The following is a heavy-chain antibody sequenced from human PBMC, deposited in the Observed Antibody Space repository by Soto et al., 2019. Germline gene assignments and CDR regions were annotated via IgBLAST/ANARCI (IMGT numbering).Heavy chain of an antibody. Sequence: SETLSLTCTVSGGSISSGGYYWSWIRQHPGKGLEWIGYIYYSGSTYYNPSLKSRVTISVDTSKNQFSLKLSSVTAADTAVYYCARMDRNSSARGLGPNYYYYGMDVWGQGTTVTVS. CDR1: GGSISSGGYY. D-gene: IGHD6-25*01. J-gene: IGHJ6*02. CDR3: ARMDRNSSARGLGPNYYYYGMDV. V-gene: IGHV4-31*03. CDR2: IYYSGST.